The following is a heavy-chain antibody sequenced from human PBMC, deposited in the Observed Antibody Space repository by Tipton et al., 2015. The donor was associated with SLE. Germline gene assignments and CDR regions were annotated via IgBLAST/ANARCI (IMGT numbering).Heavy chain of an antibody. CDR2: IHYSGTT. CDR3: ARTLGAIAHTVYDAFDI. CDR1: GASIRSHY. Sequence: TLSLTCTVSGASIRSHYWAWIRQPPGKGLEWIGYIHYSGTTHDNPSLKSRVTMSVDMSKNQFSLRLTSVTAADTAVYYCARTLGAIAHTVYDAFDIWGQGKMVTVSS. J-gene: IGHJ3*02. D-gene: IGHD1-26*01. V-gene: IGHV4-59*11.